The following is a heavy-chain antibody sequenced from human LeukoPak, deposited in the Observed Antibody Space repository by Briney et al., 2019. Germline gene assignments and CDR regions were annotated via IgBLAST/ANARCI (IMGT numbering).Heavy chain of an antibody. J-gene: IGHJ3*02. V-gene: IGHV3-64D*06. Sequence: GGSLRLSCSASGFTFSSYAMHWVRQAPGKGLEYVSAISSNGGSTYYADSVKGRFTISRDNTKNTLYLQMSSLRAEDTAVYYCVKGRRITMVRGVKGDAFDIWGQGTMVTVSS. CDR1: GFTFSSYA. CDR2: ISSNGGST. CDR3: VKGRRITMVRGVKGDAFDI. D-gene: IGHD3-10*01.